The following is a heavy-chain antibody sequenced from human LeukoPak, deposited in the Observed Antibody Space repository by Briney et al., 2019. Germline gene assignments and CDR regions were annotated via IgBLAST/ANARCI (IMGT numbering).Heavy chain of an antibody. J-gene: IGHJ4*02. CDR3: AGGLRLEYLYDY. CDR1: GGSISSYY. D-gene: IGHD5-12*01. CDR2: IYYSGST. Sequence: SETLSLTCTVSGGSISSYYWSWIRQPPGKGLEWIGYIYYSGSTNYNPSLKSRVTISVDTSKNQFSLKLSSVTAADTAVYYCAGGLRLEYLYDYWGQGTLVTVSS. V-gene: IGHV4-59*01.